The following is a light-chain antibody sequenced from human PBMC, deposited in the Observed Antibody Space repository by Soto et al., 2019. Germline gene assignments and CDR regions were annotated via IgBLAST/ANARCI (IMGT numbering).Light chain of an antibody. CDR3: QQFSSYPLT. CDR1: QTVRKNY. CDR2: DAS. J-gene: IGKJ4*01. V-gene: IGKV3-20*01. Sequence: EFVFTQSPGTLSFSPGGRAHPSCRASQTVRKNYLAWYQQKPGQAPRLLIYDASSRATGIPDRFSGGGSGTDFTLTISRLEPEDFAVYYCQQFSSYPLTFGGGTKVDIK.